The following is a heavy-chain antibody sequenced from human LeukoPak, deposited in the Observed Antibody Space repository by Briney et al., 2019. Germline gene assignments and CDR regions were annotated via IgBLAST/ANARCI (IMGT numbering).Heavy chain of an antibody. CDR3: ARERGYSYGSDAFDI. D-gene: IGHD5-18*01. V-gene: IGHV1-69*05. CDR2: IIPIFGTA. Sequence: AASVKVSCKASGGTFSSYAISWVRQAPGQGLEWMGGIIPIFGTANYAQKFQGRVTITTGKSTSTAYMELSSLRSEDTAVYYCARERGYSYGSDAFDIWGQGTMVTVSS. J-gene: IGHJ3*02. CDR1: GGTFSSYA.